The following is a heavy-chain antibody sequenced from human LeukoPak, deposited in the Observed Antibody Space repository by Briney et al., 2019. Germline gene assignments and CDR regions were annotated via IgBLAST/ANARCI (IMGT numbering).Heavy chain of an antibody. J-gene: IGHJ4*02. V-gene: IGHV3-66*01. CDR1: GFTVSDKY. CDR2: IYAAGST. Sequence: GGSLRLSCAASGFTVSDKYMSWVRQAPGKGLEWVSVIYAAGSTYYADSVRGRFTISRDNFKNTLYLQMNSLRAEDAAVYYCARVGGAYCGGDCYANWGQGTLVTVSS. D-gene: IGHD2-21*02. CDR3: ARVGGAYCGGDCYAN.